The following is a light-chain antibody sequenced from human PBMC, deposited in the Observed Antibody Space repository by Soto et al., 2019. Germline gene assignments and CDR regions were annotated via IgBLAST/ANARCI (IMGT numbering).Light chain of an antibody. CDR3: FSFTTTSTHV. V-gene: IGLV2-8*01. CDR2: EVV. J-gene: IGLJ1*01. Sequence: QSVLTQPPSASGSPGQSVTISCAGTSNDVGGYNYVSWYQQHPGKAPKLIIYEVVKRPSGVPDRFSGSRSGNTASLTVSGLQAEDEADYYCFSFTTTSTHVFGTGTKVTVL. CDR1: SNDVGGYNY.